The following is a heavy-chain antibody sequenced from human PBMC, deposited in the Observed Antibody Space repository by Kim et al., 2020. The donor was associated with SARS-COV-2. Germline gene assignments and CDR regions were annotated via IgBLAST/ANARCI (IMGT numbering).Heavy chain of an antibody. D-gene: IGHD3-3*01. Sequence: AWMSSVRQASGKGLEWVRRIKSKTEGGTTDYAAPVKGRFTISRDYSKNTLYLQRNSLKAEYTAVYYCTAGSRFPRTQSRGYFQHGGQGTL. J-gene: IGHJ1*01. CDR3: TAGSRFPRTQSRGYFQH. CDR1: AW. V-gene: IGHV3-15*01. CDR2: IKSKTEGGTT.